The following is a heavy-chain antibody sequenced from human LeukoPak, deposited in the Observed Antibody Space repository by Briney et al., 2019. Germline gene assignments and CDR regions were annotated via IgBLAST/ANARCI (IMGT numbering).Heavy chain of an antibody. CDR3: ASLSWYYDFWSGYPY. V-gene: IGHV3-21*01. CDR1: GFTFSSYS. CDR2: ISSSSSYI. Sequence: GGSLRLSCAASGFTFSSYSMNWVRQAPGKGLEWVSSISSSSSYIYYADSVKGRFTISRDNAKNSLYLQMNSLRADDTAVYYCASLSWYYDFWSGYPYWGQGTLVTVSS. D-gene: IGHD3-3*01. J-gene: IGHJ4*02.